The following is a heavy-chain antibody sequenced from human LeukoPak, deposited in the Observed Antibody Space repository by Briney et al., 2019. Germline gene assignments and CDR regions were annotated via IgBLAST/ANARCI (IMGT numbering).Heavy chain of an antibody. CDR2: ITGSSSYI. CDR1: GFTFTSYT. CDR3: TRALSYPYFFDY. D-gene: IGHD3-16*01. V-gene: IGHV3-21*01. Sequence: GGSLRPSCAASGFTFTSYTMNWVRQAPGKGLEWVSSITGSSSYIYYADSLKGRFTISRDNAKNSLFLQMNSLRAEDTAVYYCTRALSYPYFFDYWGQGTLVTVSS. J-gene: IGHJ4*02.